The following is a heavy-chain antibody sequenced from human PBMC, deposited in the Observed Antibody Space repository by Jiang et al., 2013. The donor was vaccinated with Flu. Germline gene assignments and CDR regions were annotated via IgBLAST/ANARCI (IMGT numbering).Heavy chain of an antibody. V-gene: IGHV4-39*02. CDR3: ARRADYGSGIRWFDP. Sequence: GSGLVKPSESLSLTCIVSGASITSSGYYWGWIRQPPGKGLEWIGTIYYSGSTYYNPSLKSRVNISVDTSKNHFSLKLSSVTAADTAVYYCARRADYGSGIRWFDPWGQGTLVTVSS. J-gene: IGHJ5*02. CDR2: IYYSGST. CDR1: GASITSSGYY. D-gene: IGHD3-10*01.